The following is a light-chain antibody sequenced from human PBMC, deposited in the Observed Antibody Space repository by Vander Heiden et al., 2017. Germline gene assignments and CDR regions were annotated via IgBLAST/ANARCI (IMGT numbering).Light chain of an antibody. J-gene: IGKJ2*01. CDR3: QQYGSSPYT. Sequence: ELVLPPSPRTLSLSAGERATLPFRASQTVSSSYLAWCQQKPGQAPRLLIYGASSRATGIPDRFSGSGSGTDFTLTISRLEPEDFAVYYCQQYGSSPYTFGQGTKLEIK. CDR2: GAS. V-gene: IGKV3-20*01. CDR1: QTVSSSY.